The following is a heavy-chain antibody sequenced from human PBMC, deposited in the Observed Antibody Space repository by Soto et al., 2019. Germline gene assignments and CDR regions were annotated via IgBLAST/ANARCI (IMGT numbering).Heavy chain of an antibody. J-gene: IGHJ5*02. CDR2: IYWDDDK. CDR1: GFSLSTSGVG. CDR3: AHKVGGPWFGGLFDP. Sequence: QITLKESGPTLVKPTQTLTLTCTFSGFSLSTSGVGVGWIRQPPGKALEWLALIYWDDDKRYSPSLKSRLTITKDTSKNQVVLTMTNMDPVDTATYYCAHKVGGPWFGGLFDPWGQGTLVTVSS. V-gene: IGHV2-5*02. D-gene: IGHD3-10*01.